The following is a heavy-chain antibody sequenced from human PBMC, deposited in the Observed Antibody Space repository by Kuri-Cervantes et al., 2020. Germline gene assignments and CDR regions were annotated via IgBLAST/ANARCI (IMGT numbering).Heavy chain of an antibody. D-gene: IGHD3-10*01. CDR3: ACPAYGSWPV. J-gene: IGHJ6*02. V-gene: IGHV3-7*01. CDR2: IKQDGSEK. Sequence: GGSLSLTCAASGFTFSSYWMSWVRQAPGKGLEWVANIKQDGSEKYYVDSVKGRFTISRDNAKNSLYLQMNSLRAEDTAVYYCACPAYGSWPVWGQGTTVTVSS. CDR1: GFTFSSYW.